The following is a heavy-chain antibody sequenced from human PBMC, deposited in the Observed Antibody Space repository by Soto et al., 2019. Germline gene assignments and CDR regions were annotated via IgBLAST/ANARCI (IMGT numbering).Heavy chain of an antibody. CDR3: ARGLWFGELIDYYYGMDV. V-gene: IGHV4-59*01. CDR2: IYYSGST. J-gene: IGHJ6*02. CDR1: GGSISSYY. Sequence: PSETLSRTCTVSGGSISSYYWSWFRQPPGKGLGWLGYIYYSGSTNYNPSLKSRVTISVDTSKNQFSLKLSSVTAADTAVYYCARGLWFGELIDYYYGMDVWGQGTTVT. D-gene: IGHD3-10*01.